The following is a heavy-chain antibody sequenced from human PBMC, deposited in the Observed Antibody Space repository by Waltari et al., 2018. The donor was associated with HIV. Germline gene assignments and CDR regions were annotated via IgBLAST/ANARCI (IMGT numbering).Heavy chain of an antibody. CDR2: INPNGDYT. CDR3: ARDLGYGANPLDY. Sequence: QVQLVQSEAEVKKPGASVKISCKASGYTFTSHSIHWVRQAPGQGLEWRGIINPNGDYTRYAQKFQGRVTMTRDTSTSTVYMDRGSPRSEDTAVYYCARDLGYGANPLDYWGQGTLVTVSS. V-gene: IGHV1-46*01. CDR1: GYTFTSHS. J-gene: IGHJ4*02. D-gene: IGHD2-8*01.